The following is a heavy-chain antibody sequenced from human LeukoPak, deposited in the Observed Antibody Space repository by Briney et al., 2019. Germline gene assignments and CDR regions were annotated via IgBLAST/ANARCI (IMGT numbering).Heavy chain of an antibody. Sequence: SETLSLTCTVSGGSIRSHYWSWIRQPPGKGLEWIGYISYSESTNYNPSLKSRVTISVDTSKNQFSLKLNSVTAADTAVYYCARGRRSSGRHDASDIWGQGTLVTVSS. V-gene: IGHV4-59*11. CDR3: ARGRRSSGRHDASDI. CDR1: GGSIRSHY. CDR2: ISYSEST. D-gene: IGHD6-25*01. J-gene: IGHJ3*02.